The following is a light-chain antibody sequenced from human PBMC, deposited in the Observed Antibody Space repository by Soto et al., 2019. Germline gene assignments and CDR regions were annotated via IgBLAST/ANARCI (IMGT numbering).Light chain of an antibody. CDR1: QSVSSY. J-gene: IGKJ4*01. V-gene: IGKV3-11*01. Sequence: EIVLTQSPATLPLSPGKRATLSCRASQSVSSYLAWNQQKPGQAPRLLIYDASNRATGIPARFSGSGSGTDFTLTISSLEPEDFAVYYCQQRSNWPTFGGGTKVEIK. CDR3: QQRSNWPT. CDR2: DAS.